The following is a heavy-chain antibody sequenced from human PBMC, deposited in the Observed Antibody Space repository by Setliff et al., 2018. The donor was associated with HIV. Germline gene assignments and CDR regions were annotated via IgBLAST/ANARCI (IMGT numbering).Heavy chain of an antibody. V-gene: IGHV4-59*11. CDR1: GDFINNHY. J-gene: IGHJ6*03. D-gene: IGHD4-17*01. Sequence: SETLSLTCSLSGDFINNHYWSWIRQPPGKGLEWIGHIYYSGDTNYSPSLKSRVTISMDTSKNQFSLKLTSVTAADTAVYYCARGNDNGQRGGNYYFMDVWDKGTTVTVSS. CDR3: ARGNDNGQRGGNYYFMDV. CDR2: IYYSGDT.